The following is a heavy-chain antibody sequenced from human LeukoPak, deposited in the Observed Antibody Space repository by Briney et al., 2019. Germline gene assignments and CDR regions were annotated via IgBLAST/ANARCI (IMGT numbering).Heavy chain of an antibody. V-gene: IGHV4-4*07. J-gene: IGHJ3*02. Sequence: PSETLSLTCTVSGGSIRNYYWSWIRQPAGKGLEWIGRVYLSGSTNYNPSLKSRVTMSIDTSKKQFSLMLSSVTAADTAVYYCARAWEQQLVQGAFDIWGQGTLVTVSS. D-gene: IGHD6-13*01. CDR1: GGSIRNYY. CDR3: ARAWEQQLVQGAFDI. CDR2: VYLSGST.